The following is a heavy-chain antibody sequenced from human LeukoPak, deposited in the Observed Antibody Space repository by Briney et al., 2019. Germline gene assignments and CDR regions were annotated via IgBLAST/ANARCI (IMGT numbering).Heavy chain of an antibody. D-gene: IGHD4-17*01. CDR2: ISGTGGTT. Sequence: TGGSLGLSCAASGFTFNLYSMSWVRQAPGKGLEWVSTISGTGGTTYYADSVKGRFTISRDNSKNTLFLQFNSLRADDTAVYYCAKGRGTTVTAAANYWGQGTLVTVSS. J-gene: IGHJ4*02. CDR1: GFTFNLYS. CDR3: AKGRGTTVTAAANY. V-gene: IGHV3-23*01.